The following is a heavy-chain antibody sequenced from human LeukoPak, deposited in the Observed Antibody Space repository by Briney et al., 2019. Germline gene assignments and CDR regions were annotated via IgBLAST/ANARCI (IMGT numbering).Heavy chain of an antibody. J-gene: IGHJ4*02. Sequence: PGGSLRLSCAASGFTFSNYWMHWVRQVPGKGLVWVSRINPGGSSTTYADSVKGRFTISRDNAKNTLYLQMNSLRAEDTAVYYCAKLDSSGWSRPFDYWGQGTLVTVSS. V-gene: IGHV3-74*01. CDR3: AKLDSSGWSRPFDY. D-gene: IGHD6-19*01. CDR2: INPGGSST. CDR1: GFTFSNYW.